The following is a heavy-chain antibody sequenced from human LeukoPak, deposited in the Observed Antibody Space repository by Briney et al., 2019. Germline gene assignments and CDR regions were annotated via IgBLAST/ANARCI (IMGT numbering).Heavy chain of an antibody. V-gene: IGHV3-23*01. CDR3: AKISTVTDNFGH. CDR2: IDSSGSYT. CDR1: GFAFGNYA. D-gene: IGHD4-17*01. Sequence: GGSLRLSCADSGFAFGNYAMGWVRQAPGKGLEWVSSIDSSGSYTPSADSVKGRFTISRDNFENTLYLQMNSLRAEDTAVYFCAKISTVTDNFGHWGQGTLVTVSS. J-gene: IGHJ4*02.